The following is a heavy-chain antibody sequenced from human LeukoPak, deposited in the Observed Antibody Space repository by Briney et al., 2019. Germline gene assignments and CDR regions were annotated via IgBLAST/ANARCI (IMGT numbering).Heavy chain of an antibody. Sequence: SQTLSLTCAISGDSVSSNTAAWNWIRQSPSRGLEWLGRTYYRSNWFNDYAVSVKGRLTVNPDTSKNHFSLQLKYVTPEDTAVYYCARGGGSDSHFYYFGMDVWGKGTTVTASS. CDR2: TYYRSNWFN. V-gene: IGHV6-1*01. D-gene: IGHD2-15*01. J-gene: IGHJ6*04. CDR3: ARGGGSDSHFYYFGMDV. CDR1: GDSVSSNTAA.